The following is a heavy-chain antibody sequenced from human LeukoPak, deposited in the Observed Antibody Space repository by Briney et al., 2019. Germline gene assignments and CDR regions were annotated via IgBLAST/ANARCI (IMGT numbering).Heavy chain of an antibody. CDR1: GFTFSSYW. CDR2: INSDGSST. J-gene: IGHJ4*02. V-gene: IGHV3-74*01. Sequence: GGTLRLSCAASGFTFSSYWMHWVREAPGKGQVWVSRINSDGSSTTYADSVKGRFTITRDNAKNTLYLQMNSLRAEDTAVYYCANSFQLTTVNYWGQGTLVTVSS. D-gene: IGHD4-17*01. CDR3: ANSFQLTTVNY.